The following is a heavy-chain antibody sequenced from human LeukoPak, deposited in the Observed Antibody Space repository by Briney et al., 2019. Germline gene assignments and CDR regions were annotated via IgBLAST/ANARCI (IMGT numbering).Heavy chain of an antibody. J-gene: IGHJ4*02. Sequence: GGSLRLSCAASGFTVRSNYMSWVRQAPGKGLEWVSAIRDSGSSTHYADSVKGRFTTSRDNSKNTLFLQMNSLRAEDTAIYYCAKYGPQDSGSSHFDYWGQGALVTVSS. V-gene: IGHV3-23*01. CDR2: IRDSGSST. CDR3: AKYGPQDSGSSHFDY. CDR1: GFTVRSNY. D-gene: IGHD1-26*01.